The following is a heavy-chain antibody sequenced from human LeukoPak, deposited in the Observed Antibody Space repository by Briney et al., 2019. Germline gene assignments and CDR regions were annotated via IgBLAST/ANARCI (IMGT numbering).Heavy chain of an antibody. CDR2: ITHSGTT. V-gene: IGHV4-34*01. Sequence: SQTLSLTCAVYGGSFSGYYWSWIRQPPGKGLEWIGEITHSGTTNYNPSLKSRVTISVDTSKNQLSLKLNSVAAADTAVYYCRMTTVITGFDSDIWGQGTMVTVSS. D-gene: IGHD4-11*01. CDR1: GGSFSGYY. J-gene: IGHJ3*02. CDR3: RMTTVITGFDSDI.